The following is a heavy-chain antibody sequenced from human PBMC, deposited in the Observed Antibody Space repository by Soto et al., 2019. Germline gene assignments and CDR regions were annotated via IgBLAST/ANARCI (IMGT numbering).Heavy chain of an antibody. Sequence: QVQLVQSGAEVKKPGASVKVSCKASGYTFSNYAVHWLRQAPGQRLEWMAWINAGNANTKSSQKFQDRITITRDTSASTVYMDLGSLRSEDTAVYYCASDSGNWSLDYWGQGTLVTVSS. CDR2: INAGNANT. CDR3: ASDSGNWSLDY. CDR1: GYTFSNYA. D-gene: IGHD3-3*01. J-gene: IGHJ4*02. V-gene: IGHV1-3*01.